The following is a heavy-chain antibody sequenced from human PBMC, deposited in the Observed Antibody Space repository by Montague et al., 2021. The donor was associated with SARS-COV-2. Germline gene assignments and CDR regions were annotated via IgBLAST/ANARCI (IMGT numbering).Heavy chain of an antibody. CDR1: GGSISSGGYY. Sequence: TLSLTCTVSGGSISSGGYYWSWIRQHPGKGLEWIGYIYYSGSTXYNPSLKSRVTISADTSKNQFSLKLSSVTAADTAVYYCARVEFDGGYDSVPLDVWGQGTTVTVSS. D-gene: IGHD5-12*01. V-gene: IGHV4-31*03. CDR3: ARVEFDGGYDSVPLDV. CDR2: IYYSGST. J-gene: IGHJ6*02.